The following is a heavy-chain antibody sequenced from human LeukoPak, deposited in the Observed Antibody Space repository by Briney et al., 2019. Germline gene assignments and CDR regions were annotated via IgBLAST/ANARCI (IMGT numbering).Heavy chain of an antibody. D-gene: IGHD6-13*01. CDR2: IYTSGSA. CDR3: ARSRSYSSTWYNP. Sequence: PSETLSLTCTVSGGSISTYYWSWIRQPPGKGLGWIGYIYTSGSANYNPSLKSRVTISVDTSKNQFSLKLTSVAAADTAVYYCARSRSYSSTWYNPWGQGTLVTVSS. J-gene: IGHJ5*02. CDR1: GGSISTYY. V-gene: IGHV4-4*09.